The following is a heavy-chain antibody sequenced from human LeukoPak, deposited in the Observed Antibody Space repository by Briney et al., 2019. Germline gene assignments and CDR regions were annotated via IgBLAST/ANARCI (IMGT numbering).Heavy chain of an antibody. CDR1: GFTFSTYG. D-gene: IGHD6-19*01. CDR2: MSNDGSKQ. V-gene: IGHV3-30*03. CDR3: ARGGSGFYY. J-gene: IGHJ4*02. Sequence: GGSLRLSCEVSGFTFSTYGMHWVRQAPGKGLEWVAVMSNDGSKQFYADFVRGRFTVSRDNSKNMFYLQMNTLRPDDTALYYCARGGSGFYYWGQGTLVTVSA.